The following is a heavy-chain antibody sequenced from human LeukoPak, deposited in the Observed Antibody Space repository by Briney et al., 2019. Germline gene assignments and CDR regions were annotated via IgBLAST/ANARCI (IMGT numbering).Heavy chain of an antibody. J-gene: IGHJ3*02. V-gene: IGHV4-61*01. CDR2: IYYSGST. CDR1: GYSISSGYY. D-gene: IGHD1-1*01. CDR3: ASEPPNWNGAFDI. Sequence: SETLSLTCTVSGYSISSGYYWSWIRPPPGKGLEWIGYIYYSGSTNYNPSLKSRVTISVDTSKNQFSLKLSSVTAADTAVYYCASEPPNWNGAFDIWGQGTMVTVSS.